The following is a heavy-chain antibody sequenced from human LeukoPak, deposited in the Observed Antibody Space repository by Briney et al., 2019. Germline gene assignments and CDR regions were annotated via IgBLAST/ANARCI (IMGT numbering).Heavy chain of an antibody. D-gene: IGHD6-13*01. CDR3: ARENLSYSSSWYEDY. V-gene: IGHV4-59*06. CDR2: IYYSGST. CDR1: GGSISSYY. Sequence: SETLSLTCTVSGGSISSYYWSWIRQHPGKGLEWIGYIYYSGSTYYNPSLKSRVTISVDTSKNQFSLKLSSVTAADTAVYYCARENLSYSSSWYEDYWGQGTLVTVSS. J-gene: IGHJ4*02.